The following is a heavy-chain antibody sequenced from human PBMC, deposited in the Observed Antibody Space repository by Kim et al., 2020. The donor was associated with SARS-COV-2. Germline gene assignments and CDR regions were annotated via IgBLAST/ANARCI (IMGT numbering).Heavy chain of an antibody. J-gene: IGHJ3*02. CDR3: ARGLRCGGDCYYAFDI. CDR1: GFTFSSYD. D-gene: IGHD2-21*02. CDR2: IGTAGDT. Sequence: GGSLRLSCAASGFTFSSYDMHWVRQATGKGLEWVSAIGTAGDTYYPGSVKGRFTISRENAKNSLYLQMNSLRAGDTAVYYCARGLRCGGDCYYAFDIWGQGTMVTVSS. V-gene: IGHV3-13*01.